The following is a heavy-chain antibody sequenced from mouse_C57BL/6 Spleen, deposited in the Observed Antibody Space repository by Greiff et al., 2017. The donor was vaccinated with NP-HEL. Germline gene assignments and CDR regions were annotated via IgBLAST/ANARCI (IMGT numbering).Heavy chain of an antibody. D-gene: IGHD3-2*02. CDR2: INPSNGGT. J-gene: IGHJ4*01. Sequence: VQLQQPGTELVKPGASVKLSCKASGYTFTSYWMHWVKQRPGQGLEWIGNINPSNGGTNYNEKFKSKATLTVDKSSSTAYMQLSSLTSEDSAVYYCARARQRRPHYYAMDYWGQGTSVTVSS. CDR3: ARARQRRPHYYAMDY. V-gene: IGHV1-53*01. CDR1: GYTFTSYW.